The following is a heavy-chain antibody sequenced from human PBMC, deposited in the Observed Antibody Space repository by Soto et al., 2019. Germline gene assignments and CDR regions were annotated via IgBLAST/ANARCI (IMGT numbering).Heavy chain of an antibody. CDR1: GGSISSYY. Sequence: QVQLQESGPGLVKPSETLSLTCTVSGGSISSYYWSWIRQPPGKGLEWIGYIYYSGSTNYNPSLKSRVAISVDTSKNQFSLKLSSVPGADTAVYYCARDLRSLDGSGGSCYPNNWFDPWGQGTLVTVSS. CDR3: ARDLRSLDGSGGSCYPNNWFDP. CDR2: IYYSGST. J-gene: IGHJ5*02. V-gene: IGHV4-59*01. D-gene: IGHD2-15*01.